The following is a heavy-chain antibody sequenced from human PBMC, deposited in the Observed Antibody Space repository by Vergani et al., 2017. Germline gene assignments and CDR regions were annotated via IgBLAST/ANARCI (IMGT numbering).Heavy chain of an antibody. CDR1: GASIDRSKNY. D-gene: IGHD3-3*01. J-gene: IGHJ5*01. V-gene: IGHV4-39*01. CDR3: ARRTYYDFRFDF. Sequence: QLQLQESGPGLVKPSETLSLTCSVSGASIDRSKNYWGWIRQPPGKGLEWIGSVIYSGNTNYDPSLKSRVTISIDTSKNQFSLNLNSVTAADTAVYYCARRTYYDFRFDFWGQGILVTVSS. CDR2: VIYSGNT.